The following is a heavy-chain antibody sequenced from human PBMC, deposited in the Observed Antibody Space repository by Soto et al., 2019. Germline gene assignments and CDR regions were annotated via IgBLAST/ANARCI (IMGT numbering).Heavy chain of an antibody. CDR1: GYTFTGYY. CDR3: ARDLEYSSSTGWFDP. CDR2: INPNSGGT. V-gene: IGHV1-2*04. Sequence: QVQLVQSGAEVKKPGASVKVSCKASGYTFTGYYMHWVRQAPGQGLEWMGWINPNSGGTKYAQKFQGWVTMTRDTSISTAYMELSRLRSDDTAVYYCARDLEYSSSTGWFDPWGQGTLVTVSS. D-gene: IGHD6-6*01. J-gene: IGHJ5*02.